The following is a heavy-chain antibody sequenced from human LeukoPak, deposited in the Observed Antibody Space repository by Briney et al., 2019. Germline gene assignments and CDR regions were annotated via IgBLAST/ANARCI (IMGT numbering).Heavy chain of an antibody. V-gene: IGHV4-34*01. J-gene: IGHJ3*02. CDR1: GGSFSGYY. CDR3: ARSSEWFSHDAFDI. D-gene: IGHD3-3*01. Sequence: KPSETLSLTCAVYGGSFSGYYWSWIRQPPGKGLEWIGEINHSGSTNYNPSLKSRVTISVDTSKNQFSLKLSSVTAADTAVYYCARSSEWFSHDAFDIWGQGTMVTVSS. CDR2: INHSGST.